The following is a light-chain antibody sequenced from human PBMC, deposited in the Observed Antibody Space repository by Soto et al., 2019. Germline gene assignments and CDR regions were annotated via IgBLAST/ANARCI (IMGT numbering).Light chain of an antibody. J-gene: IGKJ1*01. CDR3: QKYNSAPWT. CDR2: AAS. Sequence: DIQMTQSPSSLSASVGDRVTITCRASQGISNYLAWYQQKPGKVPKLLIYAASTLQSGVTSRFSGGGSGTDFTLTISSLQTEDAATYDCQKYNSAPWTFGQGTKVEIK. CDR1: QGISNY. V-gene: IGKV1-27*01.